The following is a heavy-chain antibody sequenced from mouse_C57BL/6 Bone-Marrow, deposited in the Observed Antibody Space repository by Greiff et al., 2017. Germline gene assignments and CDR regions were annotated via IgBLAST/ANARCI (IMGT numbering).Heavy chain of an antibody. CDR1: GFNIKDDY. CDR2: IDPEFGDP. CDR3: ASFDGNYFDF. V-gene: IGHV14-4*01. J-gene: IGHJ2*01. D-gene: IGHD2-3*01. Sequence: VQLQQSGAELVRPGASVKLSCTASGFNIKDDYIPWVKQRPEQGLAWIGWIDPEFGDPEYASKFQGKATITSDTSSNTAYLQLSSLTSEDTAVYYCASFDGNYFDFWGQGTPLTVAS.